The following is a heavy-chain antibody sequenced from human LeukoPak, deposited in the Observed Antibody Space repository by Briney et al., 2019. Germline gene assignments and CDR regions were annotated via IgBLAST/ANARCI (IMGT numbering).Heavy chain of an antibody. CDR3: ARDGIPLLWFGDLGYYFDY. CDR2: IIPIFGTA. CDR1: GGTFSSYA. D-gene: IGHD3-10*01. J-gene: IGHJ4*02. Sequence: SVKVSCKASGGTFSSYAISWVRQAPGQGLEWMGGIIPIFGTANYAQKFQGRVTITADESTSTAYMELSSLRSEDTAVYYCARDGIPLLWFGDLGYYFDYWGQGTLVTVSS. V-gene: IGHV1-69*13.